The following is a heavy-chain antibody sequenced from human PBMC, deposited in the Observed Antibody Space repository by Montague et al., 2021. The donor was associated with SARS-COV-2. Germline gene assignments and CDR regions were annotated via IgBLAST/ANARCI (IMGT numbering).Heavy chain of an antibody. V-gene: IGHV4-39*01. J-gene: IGHJ5*02. CDR3: ARLGFVELWLNLGWFDP. Sequence: SETLSLTCSVSGDSIRSSGYYWGWIRQPPGKGLDWIGTVYYSGSTNYNPSLKSRVTMPVDTSKNQFSLELRSVTAADTAVYYCARLGFVELWLNLGWFDPCGQGTLVTVSS. CDR2: VYYSGST. D-gene: IGHD3-16*02. CDR1: GDSIRSSGYY.